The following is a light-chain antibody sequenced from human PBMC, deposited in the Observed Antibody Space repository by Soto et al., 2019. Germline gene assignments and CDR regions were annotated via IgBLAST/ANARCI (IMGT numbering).Light chain of an antibody. V-gene: IGKV1-5*03. J-gene: IGKJ1*01. CDR2: KAS. CDR1: QSISTW. Sequence: DIPMTQSPSTLSASVGDRVTITCRASQSISTWLAWYKQKPGKAPKLLIYKASTLESGVPSNFSGSGSGTEFTLTISSLQPEDFATYYCQQYNSYPWTFGQGTKVDVK. CDR3: QQYNSYPWT.